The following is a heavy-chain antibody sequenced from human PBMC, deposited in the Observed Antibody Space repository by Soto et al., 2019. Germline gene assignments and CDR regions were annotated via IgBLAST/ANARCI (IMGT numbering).Heavy chain of an antibody. V-gene: IGHV3-23*01. J-gene: IGHJ4*02. CDR3: AKDLPARVAARPIPY. Sequence: GGSLRLSCAASGFIFGSYAMSWVRQAPGKGLEWVSAISGSGGSTYYADSVKGRFTISRDNSKNTLYLQMNSLRAEDTAVYYCAKDLPARVAARPIPYWGQGTLVTVSS. CDR1: GFIFGSYA. D-gene: IGHD6-6*01. CDR2: ISGSGGST.